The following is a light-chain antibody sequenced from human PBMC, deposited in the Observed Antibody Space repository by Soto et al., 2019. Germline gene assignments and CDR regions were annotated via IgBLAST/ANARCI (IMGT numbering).Light chain of an antibody. V-gene: IGKV1-5*03. J-gene: IGKJ1*01. CDR3: QQYNDNWT. CDR1: QSISSW. Sequence: DIQMTQSPSTLSVSVGDRVTITCRASQSISSWLAWYQQKPGTAPNLLIYKASTLQSGVPSRFSGSGSGTEFTLTISSLQPDDSATYYCQQYNDNWTFGQGTKVEIK. CDR2: KAS.